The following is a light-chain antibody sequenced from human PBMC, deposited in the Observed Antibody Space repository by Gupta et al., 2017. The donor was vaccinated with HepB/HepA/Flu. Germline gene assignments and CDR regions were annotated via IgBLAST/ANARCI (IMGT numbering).Light chain of an antibody. CDR2: SAS. J-gene: IGKJ4*01. CDR3: QQSDITPLT. CDR1: QTINTC. V-gene: IGKV1-39*01. Sequence: DIRMTQSPSSLSAFVGDRVTFSCRASQTINTCLNWYQEKAGRAPKLVMYSASSLQSGVPSRFSGSGSRTDFTLTISRLQPEDFATYYCQQSDITPLTFGGGTKVEIK.